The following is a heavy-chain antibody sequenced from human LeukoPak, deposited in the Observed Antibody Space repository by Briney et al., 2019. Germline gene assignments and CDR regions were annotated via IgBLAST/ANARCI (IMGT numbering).Heavy chain of an antibody. CDR2: IWHDGSDK. J-gene: IGHJ4*02. Sequence: GGSLRLSCRASRFSFSDYGMHWVRQAPGKGLEWVAIIWHDGSDKYYADSVKGRFTISRDNSKNTLYLQMNSLRAEDTAVYFCTRQSENFSLDYWGQGTLVTVSS. CDR3: TRQSENFSLDY. CDR1: RFSFSDYG. D-gene: IGHD3-3*01. V-gene: IGHV3-33*08.